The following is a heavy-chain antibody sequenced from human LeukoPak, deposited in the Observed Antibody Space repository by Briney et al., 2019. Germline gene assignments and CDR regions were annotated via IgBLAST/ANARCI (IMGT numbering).Heavy chain of an antibody. Sequence: SVKVSCKASGGTFSSYAISWVRQAPGQGLEWMGGIIPILGTANYAQKFQGRVTITTDESTSTAYMELSSLRSEDTAVYYCAREGYCSSTSCSHREAFDIWGQGTMVTVSS. D-gene: IGHD2-2*01. J-gene: IGHJ3*02. CDR1: GGTFSSYA. CDR2: IIPILGTA. CDR3: AREGYCSSTSCSHREAFDI. V-gene: IGHV1-69*05.